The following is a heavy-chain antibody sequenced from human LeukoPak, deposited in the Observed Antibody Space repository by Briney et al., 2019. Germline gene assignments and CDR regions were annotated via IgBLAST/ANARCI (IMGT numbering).Heavy chain of an antibody. J-gene: IGHJ4*02. CDR3: AKGGPDDCGGGDEGGGYY. CDR1: GFTFSSYA. D-gene: IGHD4-23*01. Sequence: GGSLRLSCAASGFTFSSYAMSWVRQAPGKGLEWVSAISGSGGSKYYADSVKGRFTISRDNSKNTLYLQMNSLRAEDTAVYYCAKGGPDDCGGGDEGGGYYWGQGTLVTVSS. V-gene: IGHV3-23*01. CDR2: ISGSGGSK.